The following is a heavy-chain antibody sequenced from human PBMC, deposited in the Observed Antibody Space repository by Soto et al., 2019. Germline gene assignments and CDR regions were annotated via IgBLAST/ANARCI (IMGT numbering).Heavy chain of an antibody. V-gene: IGHV5-51*01. Sequence: PWESLKISCKGSGYSFTSYWIGWVRQMPGKGLEWMGIIYPGDSDTRYSPSFQGQVTISADKSISTAYLQWSSLKASDTAMYYCASNQWGAQDWFDPWGQGTLVTVSS. CDR1: GYSFTSYW. J-gene: IGHJ5*02. D-gene: IGHD3-16*01. CDR3: ASNQWGAQDWFDP. CDR2: IYPGDSDT.